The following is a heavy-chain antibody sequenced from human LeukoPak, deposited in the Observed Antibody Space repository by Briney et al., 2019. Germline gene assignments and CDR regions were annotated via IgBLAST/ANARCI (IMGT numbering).Heavy chain of an antibody. CDR3: ARETVAGTFDY. CDR2: ISPSGDII. J-gene: IGHJ4*02. CDR1: GFTFSDYY. V-gene: IGHV3-11*01. Sequence: KPGGSLRLSCAASGFTFSDYYISWIRQAPGKGLEWVSDISPSGDIISYADSVKGRFIISRDYAKESLHLQMNSLRVEDSAVYYCARETVAGTFDYWGQGTRSPSPQ. D-gene: IGHD6-19*01.